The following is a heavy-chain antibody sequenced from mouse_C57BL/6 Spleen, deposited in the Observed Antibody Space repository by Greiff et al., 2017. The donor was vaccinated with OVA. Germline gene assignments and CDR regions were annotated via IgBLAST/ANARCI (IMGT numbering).Heavy chain of an antibody. D-gene: IGHD2-4*01. J-gene: IGHJ3*01. Sequence: EVNVVESGGGLVQPGGSLSLSCAASGFTFTDYYMSWVRQPPGKALEWLGFIRNKANGYTTEYSASVKGRFTISRDNSQSILYLQMNALRAEDSATYYCARGGLTLAYWGQGTLVTVSA. CDR1: GFTFTDYY. V-gene: IGHV7-3*01. CDR3: ARGGLTLAY. CDR2: IRNKANGYTT.